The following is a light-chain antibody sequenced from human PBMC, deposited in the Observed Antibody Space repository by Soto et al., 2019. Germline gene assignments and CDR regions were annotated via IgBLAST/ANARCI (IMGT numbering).Light chain of an antibody. CDR3: QQTFSPYVS. CDR2: AAS. V-gene: IGKV1-8*01. CDR1: QGISSY. J-gene: IGKJ4*01. Sequence: AIRMTQSPSSLSASTGDRVTITCRASQGISSYLAWYQQKPGKAPKLLIYAASTLQSGVPSRFSGSGSGTDFTLTISCLQPEDFATYFCQQTFSPYVSFGGGTRVEI.